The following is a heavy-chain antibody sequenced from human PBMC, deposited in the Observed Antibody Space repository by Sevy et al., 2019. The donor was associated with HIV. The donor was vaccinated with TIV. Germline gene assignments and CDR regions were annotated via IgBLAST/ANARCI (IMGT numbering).Heavy chain of an antibody. CDR2: IYYSGRT. Sequence: SETLSLTCAVSGYSISSSNWWGWIRQPPGKGLEWIGYIYYSGRTYHNPSPKSRVSMSVDTSKNQFSLKLSSVTAVDTAVYYCARNRVRSSGRRLEAFDIWGQGTMVTVSS. D-gene: IGHD3-22*01. CDR1: GYSISSSNW. J-gene: IGHJ3*02. V-gene: IGHV4-28*01. CDR3: ARNRVRSSGRRLEAFDI.